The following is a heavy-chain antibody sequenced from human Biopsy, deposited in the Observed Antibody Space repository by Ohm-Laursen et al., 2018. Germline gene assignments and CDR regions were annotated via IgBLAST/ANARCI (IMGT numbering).Heavy chain of an antibody. CDR2: IIPMFGPA. CDR1: GAIFSNYA. V-gene: IGHV1-69*01. CDR3: ASSNSGTYDV. Sequence: ESSVKVSCKASGAIFSNYAITWVRQAPGQGLEWMGGIIPMFGPANYAQKFQGRVTITADESTSTAYMELSSLRSEDTAVYYCASSNSGTYDVWGQGTTVTVSS. D-gene: IGHD1-26*01. J-gene: IGHJ6*02.